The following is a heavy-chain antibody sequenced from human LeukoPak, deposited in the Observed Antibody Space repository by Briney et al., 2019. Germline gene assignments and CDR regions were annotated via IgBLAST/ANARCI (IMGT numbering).Heavy chain of an antibody. J-gene: IGHJ4*02. CDR1: GFTFSSYG. CDR2: ISYTGGST. D-gene: IGHD6-19*01. V-gene: IGHV3-23*01. Sequence: GGSLXLSCAASGFTFSSYGMSWGRQAPGKGLEWVAAISYTGGSTDYADSVEGRCTICRDNAKNTLHLQMSSLRAADTAVYYCAKDRQTTGWHILDHWGQGTLVTVSS. CDR3: AKDRQTTGWHILDH.